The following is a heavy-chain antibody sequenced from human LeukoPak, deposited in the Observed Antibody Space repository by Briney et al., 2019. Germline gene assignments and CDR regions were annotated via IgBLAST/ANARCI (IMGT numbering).Heavy chain of an antibody. V-gene: IGHV4-59*01. CDR3: ARSRYSGSYWLFDY. Sequence: ASETLSLTCTVSGGSISSYYWSWIRQPPGKGLEWIGYIYYSGSTNYNPSLKSRVTISVDTSKNQFSLKLSSVTAADTAVYYCARSRYSGSYWLFDYWGQGTLVTVSS. D-gene: IGHD1-26*01. J-gene: IGHJ4*02. CDR2: IYYSGST. CDR1: GGSISSYY.